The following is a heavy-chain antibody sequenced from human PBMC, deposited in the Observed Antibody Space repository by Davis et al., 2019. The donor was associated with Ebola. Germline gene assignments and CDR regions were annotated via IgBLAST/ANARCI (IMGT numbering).Heavy chain of an antibody. CDR1: GFSLSTSGMC. CDR2: IDWDDDK. V-gene: IGHV2-70*12. D-gene: IGHD3-22*01. Sequence: SGPTLVKPTQTLTLTCTFSGFSLSTSGMCVSWIRQPPGKALEWLARIDWDDDKYYSTSLKTRLTISKDTSKNQVVLTMTNMYPVDTATYYCAHSPYYYDSSGYYYLTGDAFDIWGQGTMVTVSS. CDR3: AHSPYYYDSSGYYYLTGDAFDI. J-gene: IGHJ3*02.